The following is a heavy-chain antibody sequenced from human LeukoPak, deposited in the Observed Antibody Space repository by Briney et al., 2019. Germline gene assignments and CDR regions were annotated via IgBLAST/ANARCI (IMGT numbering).Heavy chain of an antibody. V-gene: IGHV3-11*06. CDR1: GFIFSDYY. CDR3: ARQGLYDSSDFWTFQH. Sequence: GGSLRLSYAASGFIFSDYYMSWIRQTPEKGLEWLSYISSSSGYKNYADSLKGRFTISRDNAKNSVYLQMNSLSAEDTAVYYCARQGLYDSSDFWTFQHWGQGTLVTVSS. CDR2: ISSSSGYK. J-gene: IGHJ1*01. D-gene: IGHD3/OR15-3a*01.